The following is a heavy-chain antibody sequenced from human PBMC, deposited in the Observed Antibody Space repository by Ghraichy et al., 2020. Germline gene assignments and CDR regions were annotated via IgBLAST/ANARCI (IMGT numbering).Heavy chain of an antibody. V-gene: IGHV4-34*01. Sequence: AETLSLTCAVYGGSFSGYYWSWIRQPPGKGLEWIGEINHSGSTNYNPSLKSRVTISVDTSKNQFSLKLSSVTAADTAVYYCARATMVQGVCFDYWGQGTLVTVSS. D-gene: IGHD3-10*01. CDR3: ARATMVQGVCFDY. CDR1: GGSFSGYY. J-gene: IGHJ4*02. CDR2: INHSGST.